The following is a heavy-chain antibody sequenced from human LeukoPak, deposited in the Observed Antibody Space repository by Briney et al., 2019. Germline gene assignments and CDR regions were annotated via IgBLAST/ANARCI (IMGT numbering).Heavy chain of an antibody. CDR1: GFTFSSYA. CDR3: AKGTNYYDSRTPFDY. J-gene: IGHJ4*02. CDR2: ITDSGATT. V-gene: IGHV3-23*01. D-gene: IGHD3-22*01. Sequence: PGGSLRLSCAASGFTFSSYAMSWVRQAPGKGLEWVSAITDSGATTYYADSVKGRFTISRDNSKNTLYLQMNSLRAEDTAVYYCAKGTNYYDSRTPFDYWGQGTLVTVSS.